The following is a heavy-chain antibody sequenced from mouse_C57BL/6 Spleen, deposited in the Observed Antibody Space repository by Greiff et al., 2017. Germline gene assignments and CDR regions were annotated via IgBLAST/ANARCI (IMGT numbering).Heavy chain of an antibody. Sequence: VQLQQSGAELVKPGASVKISCKASGYAFSSYWMNWVKQRPGKGLEWLGQIYPGDGDTNYNGKFKGKATLTADKSSSTAYMQLSSLTSEDSAVYFCARTGRNYYGSSGFAYWGQGTLVTVSA. D-gene: IGHD1-1*01. J-gene: IGHJ3*01. CDR3: ARTGRNYYGSSGFAY. CDR2: IYPGDGDT. V-gene: IGHV1-80*01. CDR1: GYAFSSYW.